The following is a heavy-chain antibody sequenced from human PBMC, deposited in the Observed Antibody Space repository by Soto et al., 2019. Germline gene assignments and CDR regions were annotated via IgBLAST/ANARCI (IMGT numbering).Heavy chain of an antibody. CDR1: GYTFTSYA. V-gene: IGHV1-3*01. CDR2: INAGNGNT. D-gene: IGHD2-15*01. CDR3: AVPIGGYCSGGSCYSHAFDI. Sequence: GASVKVSCKASGYTFTSYAMHWARQAPGQRLEWVGWINAGNGNTKYSQKFQGRVTITRDTSASTAYMELSSLRSEDTAVYYCAVPIGGYCSGGSCYSHAFDIWGQGTMVTVSS. J-gene: IGHJ3*02.